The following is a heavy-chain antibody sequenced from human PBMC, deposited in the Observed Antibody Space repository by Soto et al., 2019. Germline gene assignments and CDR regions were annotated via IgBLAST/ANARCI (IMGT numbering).Heavy chain of an antibody. V-gene: IGHV4-30-4*01. CDR1: GGSISSGDYY. Sequence: PWETLSLTCTVSGGSISSGDYYWSWIRQPSGKGLEWIGYIYYSGSTYYNPSLKSRVTISVDTSKNQFSLKLSSVTAADTAVYYCAREATYYYGSGTFSDSWGQRTLVPISS. D-gene: IGHD3-10*01. CDR3: AREATYYYGSGTFSDS. CDR2: IYYSGST. J-gene: IGHJ5*01.